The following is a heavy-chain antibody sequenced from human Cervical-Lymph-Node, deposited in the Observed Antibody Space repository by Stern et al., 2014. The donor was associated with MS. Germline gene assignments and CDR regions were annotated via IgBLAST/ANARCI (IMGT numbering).Heavy chain of an antibody. CDR1: EFIFSTYG. CDR3: ARELDGGMDV. Sequence: VQLVESGGGVVQPGRSLRLSCAASEFIFSTYGMHWVRQAPGKGLAWVAVISYDGSNKYYADSVKGRFTISRDNSKNTMYLQMNSLRAEDTAVYYCARELDGGMDVWGRGTMVTVSS. CDR2: ISYDGSNK. D-gene: IGHD1-1*01. V-gene: IGHV3-30*03. J-gene: IGHJ6*02.